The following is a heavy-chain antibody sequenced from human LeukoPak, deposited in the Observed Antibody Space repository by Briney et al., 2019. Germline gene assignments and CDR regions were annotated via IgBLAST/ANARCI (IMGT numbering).Heavy chain of an antibody. V-gene: IGHV3-21*01. CDR2: ISSSSSYI. Sequence: PGRSLRLSCAASGFTFSSYGMHWVRQAPGKGLEWVSSISSSSSYIYYADSVKGRFTISRDNAKNSLYLQMNSLRAEDTAVYYCARMFVEYSSSSSSRLLWGQGTLVTVSS. CDR1: GFTFSSYG. J-gene: IGHJ4*02. CDR3: ARMFVEYSSSSSSRLL. D-gene: IGHD6-6*01.